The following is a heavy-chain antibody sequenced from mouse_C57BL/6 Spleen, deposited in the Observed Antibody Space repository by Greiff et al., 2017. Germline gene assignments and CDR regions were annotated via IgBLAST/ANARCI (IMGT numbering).Heavy chain of an antibody. D-gene: IGHD1-1*01. CDR1: GYSITSGYY. Sequence: DVHLVESGPGLVKPSQSLSLTCSVTGYSITSGYYWNWIRQFPGNKLEWMGYISYDGSNNYNPSLKNRISITRDTSKNQFFLKLNSVTTEDTATYYCARETYYGSSYDAMDYWGQGTSVTVSS. CDR3: ARETYYGSSYDAMDY. V-gene: IGHV3-6*01. J-gene: IGHJ4*01. CDR2: ISYDGSN.